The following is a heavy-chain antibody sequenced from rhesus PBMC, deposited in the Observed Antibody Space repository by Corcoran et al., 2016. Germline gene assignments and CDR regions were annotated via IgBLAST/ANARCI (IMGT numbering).Heavy chain of an antibody. Sequence: QVQLQESGPGLVKPSETLPLTCAVSGASISSNYWSWLCQPPGKALEWIGYTYGGSGSTSYNPSHKSRVTISKDTSKNQFSLKLSSVTAADTAVYYCSYYEDDYGYYYTSYFDYWGQGVLVTVSS. J-gene: IGHJ4*01. V-gene: IGHV4-147*01. CDR3: SYYEDDYGYYYTSYFDY. CDR1: GASISSNY. D-gene: IGHD3-9*01. CDR2: TYGGSGST.